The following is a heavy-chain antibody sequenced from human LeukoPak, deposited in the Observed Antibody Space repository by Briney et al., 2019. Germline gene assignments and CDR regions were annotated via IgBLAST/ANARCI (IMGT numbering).Heavy chain of an antibody. CDR2: ISYDGRDK. J-gene: IGHJ4*02. V-gene: IGHV3-30*04. D-gene: IGHD2-2*01. Sequence: PGGSLRLSCAASGFTFSRYPMHWVRQAPGKGLEWVAVISYDGRDKHHADSVRGRFTISRDNSKNTLYLQMNSLRAEDTAVYYCVRDVEETSAVYYFDYWGQGTLVTVSS. CDR1: GFTFSRYP. CDR3: VRDVEETSAVYYFDY.